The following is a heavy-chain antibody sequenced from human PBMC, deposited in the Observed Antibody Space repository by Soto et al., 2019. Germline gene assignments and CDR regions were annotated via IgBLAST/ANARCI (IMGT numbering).Heavy chain of an antibody. V-gene: IGHV3-30-3*01. D-gene: IGHD4-17*01. CDR3: ARGNRGDYLYYYYGMDV. CDR2: ISYDGSNK. Sequence: GGSVRLSCAASGFTFSSYAMHWVRQAPGKGLEWVAVISYDGSNKYYADSVKGRFTISRDNSKNTLYLQMNSLRAEDTAVYYCARGNRGDYLYYYYGMDVWGQGTTVTVSS. CDR1: GFTFSSYA. J-gene: IGHJ6*02.